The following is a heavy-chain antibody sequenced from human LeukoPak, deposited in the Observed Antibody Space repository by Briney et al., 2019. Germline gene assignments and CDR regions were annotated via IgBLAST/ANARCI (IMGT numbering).Heavy chain of an antibody. Sequence: SETLSLTCAVYGGSFSGYYWSWIRQPPGKGLEWIGEINHSGSTNYNPSLKSRVTISVDTSKNQFSLKLSSVTAADTAVYYCARHRGDYWGQGTLVTVSS. CDR1: GGSFSGYY. V-gene: IGHV4-34*01. CDR3: ARHRGDY. D-gene: IGHD3-16*02. J-gene: IGHJ4*02. CDR2: INHSGST.